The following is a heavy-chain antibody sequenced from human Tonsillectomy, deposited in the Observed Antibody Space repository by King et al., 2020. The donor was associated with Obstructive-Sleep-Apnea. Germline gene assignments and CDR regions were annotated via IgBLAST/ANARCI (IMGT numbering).Heavy chain of an antibody. CDR2: ISYDGSNK. CDR1: GFTFSSYA. Sequence: VQLVESGGGVVQPGRSLRLSCAASGFTFSSYAMHWVRQAPGKGLEWVAVISYDGSNKYYADSVKGRFTISRDNSKNTLYLQMNSLRAEDTAVYYCARPATTVTPCDYFDYWGQGTLVTVSS. J-gene: IGHJ4*02. V-gene: IGHV3-30*04. D-gene: IGHD4-17*01. CDR3: ARPATTVTPCDYFDY.